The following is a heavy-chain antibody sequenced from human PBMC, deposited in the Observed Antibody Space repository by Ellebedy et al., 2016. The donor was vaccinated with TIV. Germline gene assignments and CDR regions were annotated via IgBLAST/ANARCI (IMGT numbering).Heavy chain of an antibody. D-gene: IGHD2/OR15-2a*01. CDR3: ATSGVPLIYYYYGMDV. J-gene: IGHJ6*02. V-gene: IGHV1-2*02. Sequence: AASVKVSCKASGYTFTGYYMHWVRQAPGQGLEWMGWINPNSGGTNYAQKFQGRVTMTRDTSISTAYMELSRLRSDDTAVYYCATSGVPLIYYYYGMDVWGQGTTVTVSS. CDR2: INPNSGGT. CDR1: GYTFTGYY.